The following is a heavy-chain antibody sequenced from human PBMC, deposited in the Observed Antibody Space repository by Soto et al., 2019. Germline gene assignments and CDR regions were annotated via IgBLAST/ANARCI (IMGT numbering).Heavy chain of an antibody. CDR3: VRDSHNTWWGSWT. CDR2: INTGNGDT. CDR1: GYTFTDHF. V-gene: IGHV1-3*04. J-gene: IGHJ5*02. Sequence: QVQLVQSGAEVKEPGASVKVSCKTSGYTFTDHFMHWVRQAPGQRPEWMGCINTGNGDTTYSQNFQGRLTFGRDTSASSAYMELTSLRSEDTAMYYCVRDSHNTWWGSWTWGQGTLVTVAS. D-gene: IGHD2-8*02.